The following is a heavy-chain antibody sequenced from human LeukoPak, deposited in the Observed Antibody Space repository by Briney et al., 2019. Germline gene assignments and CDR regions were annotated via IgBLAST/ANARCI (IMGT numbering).Heavy chain of an antibody. CDR1: GFTFSSYG. CDR3: AELSITMIGGV. V-gene: IGHV3-30*18. CDR2: ISYDGSNK. Sequence: GGSLRLSCAASGFTFSSYGMHRVRQAPGKGLEWVAVISYDGSNKYYADSVKGRFTISRDNSKNTLYLQMNSLRAEDTAVYYCAELSITMIGGVWGKGTTVTISS. J-gene: IGHJ6*04. D-gene: IGHD3-10*02.